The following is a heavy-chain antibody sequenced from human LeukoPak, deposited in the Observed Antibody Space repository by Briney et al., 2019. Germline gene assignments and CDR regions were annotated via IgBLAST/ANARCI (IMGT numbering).Heavy chain of an antibody. CDR2: INPSGGST. CDR1: GYTFTSYY. CDR3: ARRPRVGVDMGVFDY. J-gene: IGHJ4*02. Sequence: ASVKVSCKASGYTFTSYYMHWVRQAPGQGLEWMGIINPSGGSTSYAQKFQGRVTMTRDMSTSTVYMELSSLRSEDTAVYYCARRPRVGVDMGVFDYWGQGTLVTVSS. D-gene: IGHD1-26*01. V-gene: IGHV1-46*01.